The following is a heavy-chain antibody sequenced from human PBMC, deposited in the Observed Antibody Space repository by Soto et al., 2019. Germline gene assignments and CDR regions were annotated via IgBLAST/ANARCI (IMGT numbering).Heavy chain of an antibody. CDR3: ARQPIYYYDSSGYYLGPCYYYGMDV. CDR1: GYSFTSYW. J-gene: IGHJ6*02. V-gene: IGHV5-51*01. D-gene: IGHD3-22*01. CDR2: IYPGDSDT. Sequence: PGESLKISCKGSGYSFTSYWIGWVRQMPGKGLEWMGIIYPGDSDTRYSPSFQGQVTISADKSISTAYLQWSSLKASDTAMYYCARQPIYYYDSSGYYLGPCYYYGMDVWGQGTTVTVSS.